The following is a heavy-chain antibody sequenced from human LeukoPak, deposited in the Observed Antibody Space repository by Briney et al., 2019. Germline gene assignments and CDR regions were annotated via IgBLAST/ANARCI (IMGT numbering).Heavy chain of an antibody. CDR3: ARSSGYQLLYGYHYYMDV. Sequence: PGGSLRLSCAASGFTFSSYWMSWVRQAPGKGLEWVANIKQDGSEKYYVDSVKGRFTISRDNAKNSLYLQMNSLRAEDTAVYYCARSSGYQLLYGYHYYMDVWGKGTTVTVSS. V-gene: IGHV3-7*01. CDR1: GFTFSSYW. D-gene: IGHD2-2*02. J-gene: IGHJ6*03. CDR2: IKQDGSEK.